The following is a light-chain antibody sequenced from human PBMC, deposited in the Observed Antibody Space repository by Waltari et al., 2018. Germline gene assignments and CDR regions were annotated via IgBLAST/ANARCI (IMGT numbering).Light chain of an antibody. V-gene: IGKV3-15*01. CDR3: QQCNDWPPYT. J-gene: IGKJ2*01. CDR1: QRIGDN. CDR2: SAS. Sequence: EIVVTQSPATLSVSPGERAPLYCRASQRIGDNLAWYQQKPGQPPRLLIYSASRRLPGVPDRFSGSGSGTDFTLTISSLQSEDFAVYYCQQCNDWPPYTFGRGTKLEI.